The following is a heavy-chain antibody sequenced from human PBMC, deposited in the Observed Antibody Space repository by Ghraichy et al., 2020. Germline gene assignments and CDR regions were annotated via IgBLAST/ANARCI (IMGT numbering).Heavy chain of an antibody. J-gene: IGHJ2*01. V-gene: IGHV4-59*08. CDR3: ARRGTLGIYWSLDL. CDR2: IDYSGST. CDR1: SGSIRSYY. D-gene: IGHD7-27*01. Sequence: LSCTVSSGSIRSYYWSWIRQPPGKGLEWIGFIDYSGSTNYNPSLKSRVAISVDTSQNQFSLKLRSVTAADTAVDYCARRGTLGIYWSLDLWGRGTLVTVSS.